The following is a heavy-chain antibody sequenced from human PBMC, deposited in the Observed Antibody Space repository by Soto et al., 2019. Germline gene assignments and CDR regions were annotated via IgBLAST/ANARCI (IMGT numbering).Heavy chain of an antibody. J-gene: IGHJ4*02. V-gene: IGHV4-34*01. CDR3: ARGSGIVALPGELEDVKYDY. CDR1: GQSFSGHS. D-gene: IGHD1-1*01. Sequence: QVQLQQWGAGLVKPSETLSLSCAVYGQSFSGHSWAWIRQPSGKGLEWIGQINESGMTYYNPSLKSRVTISTDTSKNQFSLKLSSVSAADTAAYFCARGSGIVALPGELEDVKYDYWGQGTLVNVSS. CDR2: INESGMT.